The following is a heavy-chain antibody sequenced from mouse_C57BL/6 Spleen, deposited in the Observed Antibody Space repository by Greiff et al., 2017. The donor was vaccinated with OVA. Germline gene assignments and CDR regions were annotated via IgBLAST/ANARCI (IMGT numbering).Heavy chain of an antibody. CDR1: GYTFTDYE. D-gene: IGHD2-4*01. V-gene: IGHV1-15*01. CDR2: IDPATGGT. Sequence: VQLQQSGAELVRPGASVPLSCKASGYTFTDYEMHWVKQTPVHGLEWIGAIDPATGGTASTQKFKGKAILTADKSSSTAYMERRSLTSEDSAVYYCTRWDYYDYDEHFEVWGTGTTVTVSS. J-gene: IGHJ1*03. CDR3: TRWDYYDYDEHFEV.